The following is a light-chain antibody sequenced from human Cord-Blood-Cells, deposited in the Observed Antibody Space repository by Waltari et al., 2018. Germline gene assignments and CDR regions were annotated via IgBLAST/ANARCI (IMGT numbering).Light chain of an antibody. CDR2: DAS. Sequence: EIVLTQSPATLSLSPGVRATLSGRASQSVSSYLAWYQQKPGQAPRLLIYDASNRATGIPARFSGSGSGTDFTLTISSLEPEDFAVYYCQQRSNWPITFGQGTRLEIK. J-gene: IGKJ5*01. CDR1: QSVSSY. V-gene: IGKV3-11*01. CDR3: QQRSNWPIT.